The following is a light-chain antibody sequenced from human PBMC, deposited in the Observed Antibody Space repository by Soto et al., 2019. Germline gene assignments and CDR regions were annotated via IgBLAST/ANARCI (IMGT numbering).Light chain of an antibody. CDR3: QQYNNWPRT. V-gene: IGKV3-15*01. CDR2: GAS. Sequence: EIVLTQSPGTLSLSPGERATLSCRASQSVGSNLAWYQQKPGQAPRLLIYGASTRATGVPARFSGSGSGTEFTLTISSLQSEDFAVYYCQQYNNWPRTFGQGTRLEIK. CDR1: QSVGSN. J-gene: IGKJ5*01.